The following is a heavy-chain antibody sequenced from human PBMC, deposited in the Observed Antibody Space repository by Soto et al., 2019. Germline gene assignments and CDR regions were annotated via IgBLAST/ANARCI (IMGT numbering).Heavy chain of an antibody. CDR1: FGSISSYY. Sequence: SEALSLTCAVSFGSISSYYLGLIRQPPGKGLEWIGYIYYSGITDYNPSLKSRVTISVDTSKSQFSLKLSSVTAADTAVYYCARGGGVYYFEYWGQGTLVTVSS. J-gene: IGHJ4*02. CDR2: IYYSGIT. D-gene: IGHD2-8*02. V-gene: IGHV4-59*01. CDR3: ARGGGVYYFEY.